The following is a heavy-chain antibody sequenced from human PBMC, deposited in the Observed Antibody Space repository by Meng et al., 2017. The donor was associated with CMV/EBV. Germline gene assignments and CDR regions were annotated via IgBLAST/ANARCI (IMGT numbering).Heavy chain of an antibody. V-gene: IGHV3-49*04. CDR3: SRHWFSAYDYYFDY. J-gene: IGHJ4*02. Sequence: GGSLRLSCTTSGFTFATYAMSWVRQTPGKGLEWVGFIRSKVYGGTADYAASVKGRFSVSRDDSKRIAYLQMSSLKTEDTAVYYCSRHWFSAYDYYFDYWGRGTLVT. CDR2: IRSKVYGGTA. D-gene: IGHD5-12*01. CDR1: GFTFATYA.